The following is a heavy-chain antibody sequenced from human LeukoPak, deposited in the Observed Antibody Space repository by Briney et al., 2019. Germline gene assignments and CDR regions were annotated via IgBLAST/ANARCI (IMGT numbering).Heavy chain of an antibody. J-gene: IGHJ4*02. Sequence: ASVKVSCKASGYTFTSYGISWVRQAPGQGLEWMGWISAYNGNTNYAQKLQGRVTMTTDTSASTAYMELSSLRSEDTAVYYCARVRPGTTFGYWGQGTLVTVSS. CDR1: GYTFTSYG. CDR3: ARVRPGTTFGY. D-gene: IGHD1-1*01. V-gene: IGHV1-18*01. CDR2: ISAYNGNT.